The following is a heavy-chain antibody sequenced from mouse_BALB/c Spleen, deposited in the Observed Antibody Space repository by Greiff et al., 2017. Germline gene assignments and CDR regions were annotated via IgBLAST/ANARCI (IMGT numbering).Heavy chain of an antibody. V-gene: IGHV3-6*02. D-gene: IGHD2-1*01. Sequence: DVKLQESGPGLVKPSQSLSLTCSVTGYSITSGYYWNWIRQFPGNKLEWMGYISYDGSNNYNPSLKNRISITRDTSKNQFFLKLNSVTTEDTATYYCARVGYGNAYYAMDYWGQGTSVTVSS. J-gene: IGHJ4*01. CDR1: GYSITSGYY. CDR2: ISYDGSN. CDR3: ARVGYGNAYYAMDY.